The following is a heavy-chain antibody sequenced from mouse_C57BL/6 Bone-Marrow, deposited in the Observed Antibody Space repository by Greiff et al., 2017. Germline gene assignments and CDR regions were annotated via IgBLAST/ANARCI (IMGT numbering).Heavy chain of an antibody. J-gene: IGHJ2*01. CDR1: GFNIKNTY. V-gene: IGHV14-3*01. Sequence: VQLQQPVAELVRPGASVKLSCTASGFNIKNTYMHWVKQRPEQGLEWIGRIDPANGNTKYAPKFQGKATITADTSSNTAYLQLSSLTSEDTAIYYCARRYYYDSSPYYFDYWGQGTTLTVSS. CDR3: ARRYYYDSSPYYFDY. CDR2: IDPANGNT. D-gene: IGHD1-1*01.